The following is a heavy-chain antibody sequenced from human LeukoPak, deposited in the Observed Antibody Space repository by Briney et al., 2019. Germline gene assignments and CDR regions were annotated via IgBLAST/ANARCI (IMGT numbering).Heavy chain of an antibody. CDR2: IRYDGSNK. CDR3: AKDFIGPITMVRGVILSY. J-gene: IGHJ4*02. V-gene: IGHV3-30*02. Sequence: PGGSLRLSCAASGFTFSSYAMSWVRQAPGKGLEWVAFIRYDGSNKYYADSVKGRFTISRDNSKNTLYLQMNSLRAEDTAVYYCAKDFIGPITMVRGVILSYWGQGTLVTVSS. D-gene: IGHD3-10*01. CDR1: GFTFSSYA.